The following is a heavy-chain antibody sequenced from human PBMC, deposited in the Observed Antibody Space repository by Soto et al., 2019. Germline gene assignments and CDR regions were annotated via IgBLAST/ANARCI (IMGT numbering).Heavy chain of an antibody. D-gene: IGHD2-15*01. CDR1: GFTFSSYG. V-gene: IGHV3-33*01. CDR3: AREMVAATFAKAGYGMDV. Sequence: GGSLRLSCAASGFTFSSYGMHWVRQAPGKGLEWVAVIWYDGSNKYYADSVKGRFTISRDNSKNTLYLQMNSLRAEDTAVYYCAREMVAATFAKAGYGMDVWGQGTTVTVSS. CDR2: IWYDGSNK. J-gene: IGHJ6*02.